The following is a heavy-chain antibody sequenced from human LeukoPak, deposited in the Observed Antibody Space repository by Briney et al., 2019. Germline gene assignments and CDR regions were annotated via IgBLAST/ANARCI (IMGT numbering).Heavy chain of an antibody. Sequence: SETLSLTCTVSGGSISSGSYYWSWIRQPAGKGLEWIGRIYTSGSTNYNPSLKSRVTISVDTSKNQFSLKLSSVTAAGTAVYYCARRDGDIWGQGTMVTVSS. J-gene: IGHJ3*02. CDR1: GGSISSGSYY. D-gene: IGHD5-24*01. CDR3: ARRDGDI. CDR2: IYTSGST. V-gene: IGHV4-61*02.